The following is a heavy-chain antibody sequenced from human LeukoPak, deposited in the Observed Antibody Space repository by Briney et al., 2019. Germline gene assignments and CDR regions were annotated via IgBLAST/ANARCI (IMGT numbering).Heavy chain of an antibody. V-gene: IGHV3-48*01. CDR1: GFTFSSYR. D-gene: IGHD2-8*01. CDR3: ARSSRELVGYAPWELMPPFDY. CDR2: ISSSSRTI. J-gene: IGHJ4*02. Sequence: GGSLRLSCAASGFTFSSYRMNWVRQAPGKGLGWVSYISSSSRTIYYADSVKGRFTISRDNAKNSLYLQMNSLRAEDTAVYYCARSSRELVGYAPWELMPPFDYWGQGTLVTVSS.